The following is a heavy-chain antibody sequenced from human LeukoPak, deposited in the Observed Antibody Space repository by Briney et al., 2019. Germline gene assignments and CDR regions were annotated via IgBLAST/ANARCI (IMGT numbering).Heavy chain of an antibody. CDR3: AREVPCFDY. CDR2: ISDSGGSI. CDR1: GSTIGNYA. Sequence: GGSLRLSCAASGSTIGNYAISWVRQAPGKGLEWVSTISDSGGSIYYADSVKGRFTISRDNSKITLYLQMTSLRAEDTAVYFCAREVPCFDYWGQGTLVTVSS. D-gene: IGHD4/OR15-4a*01. J-gene: IGHJ4*02. V-gene: IGHV3-23*01.